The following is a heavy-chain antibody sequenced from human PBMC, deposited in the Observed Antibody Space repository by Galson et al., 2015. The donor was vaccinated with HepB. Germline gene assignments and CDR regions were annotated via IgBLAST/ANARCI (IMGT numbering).Heavy chain of an antibody. CDR1: GYTFTGYY. Sequence: SVKVSCKASGYTFTGYYMHWVRQAPGQGLEWMGWINPNSGGTNYAQKFQGWVTMTGDTSISTAYMELSRLRSDDTAVYYCARGPMGVLRIIDYWGQGTLVTVSS. V-gene: IGHV1-2*04. J-gene: IGHJ4*02. D-gene: IGHD4/OR15-4a*01. CDR2: INPNSGGT. CDR3: ARGPMGVLRIIDY.